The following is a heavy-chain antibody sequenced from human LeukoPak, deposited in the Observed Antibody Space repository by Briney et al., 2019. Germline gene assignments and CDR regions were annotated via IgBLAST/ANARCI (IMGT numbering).Heavy chain of an antibody. Sequence: PSETLSLTCTVSGGSISSGTYYWSWIRQPAGKGLEWIGRIYTSGSTNYNPSLKSRVTISVDTSENLSSLMLSSVTAADTAVYYCARARYNWNDGGWFDPWGQGTLITVSS. D-gene: IGHD1-1*01. CDR1: GGSISSGTYY. CDR3: ARARYNWNDGGWFDP. CDR2: IYTSGST. V-gene: IGHV4-61*02. J-gene: IGHJ5*02.